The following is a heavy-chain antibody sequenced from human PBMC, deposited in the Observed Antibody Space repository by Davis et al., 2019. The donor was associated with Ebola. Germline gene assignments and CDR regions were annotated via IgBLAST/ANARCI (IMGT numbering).Heavy chain of an antibody. J-gene: IGHJ5*02. CDR3: ARDQVGYDSSGPNRGRFDP. V-gene: IGHV1-69*13. CDR2: IIPIFGTA. Sequence: SVKVSCKASGGTFSSYAISWVRQAPGQGLEWMGGIIPIFGTANYAQKFQGRVTITADESTSTAYMELSSLRSEDTAVYYCARDQVGYDSSGPNRGRFDPWGQGTLVTVSS. CDR1: GGTFSSYA. D-gene: IGHD3-22*01.